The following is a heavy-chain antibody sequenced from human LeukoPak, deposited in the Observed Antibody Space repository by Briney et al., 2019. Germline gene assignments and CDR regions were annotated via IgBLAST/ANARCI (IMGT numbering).Heavy chain of an antibody. J-gene: IGHJ4*02. D-gene: IGHD5-24*01. V-gene: IGHV4-59*01. CDR2: IHYSGST. CDR1: GGSISGYY. CDR3: ARDDGYKQGGFDY. Sequence: SETLSLTCSVSGGSISGYYWSCIRQPPRKGLEWIGYIHYSGSTHYNPSLKSRVTMSLDTSTSQFSLRLRSVTAADTAVYYCARDDGYKQGGFDYWGQGTLVTVSS.